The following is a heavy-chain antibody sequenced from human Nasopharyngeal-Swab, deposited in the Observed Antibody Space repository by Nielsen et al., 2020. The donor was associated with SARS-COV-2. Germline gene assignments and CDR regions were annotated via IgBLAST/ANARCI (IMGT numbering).Heavy chain of an antibody. V-gene: IGHV4-59*08. CDR1: RGSIRSYY. CDR3: ASSTAPRPGY. CDR2: IHHSGSV. Sequence: SETLSRSCTGARGSIRSYYGSWIRQPPGKGLEWIGYIHHSGSVNYNPSLKSRVTMSVDTSKSQVSLDLKSVTTADTAVYYTASSTAPRPGYWGQGILITVSS. J-gene: IGHJ4*02. D-gene: IGHD2-2*01.